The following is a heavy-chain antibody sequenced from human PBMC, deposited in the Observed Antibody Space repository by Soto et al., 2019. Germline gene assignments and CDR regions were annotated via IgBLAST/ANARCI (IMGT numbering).Heavy chain of an antibody. Sequence: QVQLVESGGGMAQAGTSLRLSCTGSGFTFNSLSLHWVRQGPDKGLEWVAVVSFDGKVTYYADSVKGRFTVSRDISKNTTHLQANSLRPEDTAVYYCAREPYGDSQYFDYWGQGTPVTVSS. CDR1: GFTFNSLS. CDR3: AREPYGDSQYFDY. D-gene: IGHD2-21*02. V-gene: IGHV3-30*14. J-gene: IGHJ4*02. CDR2: VSFDGKVT.